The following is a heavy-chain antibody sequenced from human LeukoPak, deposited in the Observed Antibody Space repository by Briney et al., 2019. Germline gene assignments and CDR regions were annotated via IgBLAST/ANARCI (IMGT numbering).Heavy chain of an antibody. Sequence: GGSLRLSCAASGFTFNIAWMNWVRQAPGKGLEWVGRIKSKSDGGTTDYAAPVKGRFTISRDDSKNTLYLQMRSLKTEDTAVYYCSTGNEVWFGDPDDYWGQGTLVTVSS. J-gene: IGHJ4*02. CDR3: STGNEVWFGDPDDY. CDR2: IKSKSDGGTT. D-gene: IGHD3-10*01. CDR1: GFTFNIAW. V-gene: IGHV3-15*01.